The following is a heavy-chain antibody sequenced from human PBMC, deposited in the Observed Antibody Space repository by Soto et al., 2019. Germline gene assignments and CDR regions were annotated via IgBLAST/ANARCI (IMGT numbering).Heavy chain of an antibody. D-gene: IGHD3-22*01. CDR1: GFTFSDYY. CDR2: ISSSSSYT. CDR3: ARDERYYDSSGYYYYYYGMDV. J-gene: IGHJ6*02. V-gene: IGHV3-11*06. Sequence: LRLSCAASGFTFSDYYMSWIRQAPGKGLEWVSYISSSSSYTNYADSVKGRFTISRDNAKNSLYLQMNSLRAEDTAVYYCARDERYYDSSGYYYYYYGMDVWGQGTTVTVSS.